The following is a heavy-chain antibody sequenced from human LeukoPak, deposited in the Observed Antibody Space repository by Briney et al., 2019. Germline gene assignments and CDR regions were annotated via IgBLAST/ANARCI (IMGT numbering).Heavy chain of an antibody. Sequence: PGGSLRLSCAASGFIFSNYWMTWVRQAPGKGLEWVANIKEDGSEKYYVDSVKGRFTISRDNAKNSLFLQMISLRVEDTAVYYCSGGSRFVDYWGQGTLVTVSS. D-gene: IGHD1-26*01. CDR2: IKEDGSEK. J-gene: IGHJ4*02. CDR3: SGGSRFVDY. V-gene: IGHV3-7*01. CDR1: GFIFSNYW.